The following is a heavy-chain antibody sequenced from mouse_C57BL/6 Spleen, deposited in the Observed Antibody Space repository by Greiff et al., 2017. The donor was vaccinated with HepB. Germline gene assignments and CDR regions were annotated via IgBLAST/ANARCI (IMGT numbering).Heavy chain of an antibody. J-gene: IGHJ3*01. V-gene: IGHV5-4*01. CDR3: ARDRTTVVAPFAY. Sequence: EVMLVESGGGLVKPGGSLKLSCAASGFTFSSYAMSWVRQTTEKRLEWVATISDGGSYTYYPDNVKGRFTISRDNAKNNLYLQMSHLKSEDTAMYYCARDRTTVVAPFAYWGQGTLVTVSA. CDR1: GFTFSSYA. D-gene: IGHD1-1*01. CDR2: ISDGGSYT.